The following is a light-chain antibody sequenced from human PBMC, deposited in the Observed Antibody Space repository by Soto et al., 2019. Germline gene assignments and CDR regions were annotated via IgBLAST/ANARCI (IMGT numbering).Light chain of an antibody. Sequence: QSALTQPRSVSGSPGQSVTISCTGTSSDVGGYNYVSWYQHHTGKAPKLMIYDVDKRPSGVPGRFSGSKSGNTASLTISGLQAEDEADYYCGTWDSSLSAYVFGTGTKVTVL. V-gene: IGLV2-11*01. CDR1: SSDVGGYNY. CDR3: GTWDSSLSAYV. CDR2: DVD. J-gene: IGLJ1*01.